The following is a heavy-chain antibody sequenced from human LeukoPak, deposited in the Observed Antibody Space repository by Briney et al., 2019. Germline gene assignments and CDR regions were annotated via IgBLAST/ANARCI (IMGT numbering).Heavy chain of an antibody. CDR2: ISYDESNK. J-gene: IGHJ4*02. V-gene: IGHV3-30*03. CDR3: ARDRGYYDSSGYDIFDY. D-gene: IGHD3-22*01. Sequence: GGSLRLSCAASGFTFGSYGMQWVRQAPGKGLEWVAVISYDESNKWYADSVKGRFTTSRDNAKNSLYLQMNSLRAEDTAVYYCARDRGYYDSSGYDIFDYWGQGTLVTVSS. CDR1: GFTFGSYG.